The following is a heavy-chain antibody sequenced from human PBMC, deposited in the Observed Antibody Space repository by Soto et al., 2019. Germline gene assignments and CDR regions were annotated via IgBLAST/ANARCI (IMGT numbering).Heavy chain of an antibody. CDR1: GASVTSGRYY. V-gene: IGHV4-61*01. J-gene: IGHJ4*02. CDR3: ARGRGYCSSTSCAY. Sequence: SETLSLTCTVSGASVTSGRYYWTWIRQPPGKGPEWLGYISFSGSSIYSPSVKSRLTLSVDTSKNEISLSLNSVTAADTAVYYCARGRGYCSSTSCAYWGQGTLVTVSS. D-gene: IGHD2-2*01. CDR2: ISFSGSS.